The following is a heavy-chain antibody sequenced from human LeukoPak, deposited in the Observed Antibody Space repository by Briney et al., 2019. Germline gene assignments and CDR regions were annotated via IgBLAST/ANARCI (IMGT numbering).Heavy chain of an antibody. D-gene: IGHD5-12*01. V-gene: IGHV1-2*02. Sequence: ASVKVSCKASGYTFIGYYIHWVRQAPEQGLEWMGWINPNSGGTNYAQNFQGRVTMTRDTSISTAYMELSSLASDDTAVYSCARAYSGFEAFDFWGQGTLVTVSS. J-gene: IGHJ4*02. CDR3: ARAYSGFEAFDF. CDR2: INPNSGGT. CDR1: GYTFIGYY.